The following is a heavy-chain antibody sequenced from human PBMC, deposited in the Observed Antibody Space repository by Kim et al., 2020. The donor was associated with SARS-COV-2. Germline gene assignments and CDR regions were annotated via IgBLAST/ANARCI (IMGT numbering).Heavy chain of an antibody. CDR1: GYTFSSYD. D-gene: IGHD2-2*01. CDR2: INAGSGST. V-gene: IGHV1-3*01. Sequence: ASVKVSCKASGYTFSSYDLHWVRQAPGQTLEWMGRINAGSGSTKYSQKFQSRVTITRDSSAITVHLEMNSLTSEDTAVYFCAREASHYQDFFEFWGQGSLVIVSS. CDR3: AREASHYQDFFEF. J-gene: IGHJ4*02.